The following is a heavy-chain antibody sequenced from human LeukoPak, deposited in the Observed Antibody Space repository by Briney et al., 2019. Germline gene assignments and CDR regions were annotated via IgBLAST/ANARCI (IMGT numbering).Heavy chain of an antibody. Sequence: PGGSLRLSCVVSGFTFSSYSMIWVRQAPGKGLQWVANMKKDGSETKYVESVKGRFTTSRDNAKNSLYLQMNSLRAEDTAVYYCGRHRSGSGTYFIDYWGQGTLVSVSS. CDR2: MKKDGSET. CDR1: GFTFSSYS. V-gene: IGHV3-7*01. D-gene: IGHD3-10*01. CDR3: GRHRSGSGTYFIDY. J-gene: IGHJ4*02.